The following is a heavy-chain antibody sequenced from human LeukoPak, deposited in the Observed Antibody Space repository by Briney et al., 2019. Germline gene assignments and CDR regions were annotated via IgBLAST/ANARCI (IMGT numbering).Heavy chain of an antibody. D-gene: IGHD6-6*01. J-gene: IGHJ6*03. V-gene: IGHV1-69*13. Sequence: ASVKVSCEASGGTFSSYAISWVRQAPGQGLEWMGGIIPIFGTANYAQKFQGRVTITADESTSTAYMELSSLRSEDTAVYYCARSGYSSSSPGDYYYMDVWGKGTTVTVSS. CDR3: ARSGYSSSSPGDYYYMDV. CDR1: GGTFSSYA. CDR2: IIPIFGTA.